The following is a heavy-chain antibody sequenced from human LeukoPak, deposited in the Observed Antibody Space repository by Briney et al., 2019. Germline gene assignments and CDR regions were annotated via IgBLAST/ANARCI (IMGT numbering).Heavy chain of an antibody. J-gene: IGHJ4*02. D-gene: IGHD3-3*01. Sequence: ASVKVSCKASGYTFTGCYMHWVRQAPGQGLEWMGWINPNSGGTNYAQKFQGRVTMTRDTSISTAYMELSRLRSDDTAVYYCARDSVYDFWSGYSNWGQGTLVTVSS. CDR3: ARDSVYDFWSGYSN. V-gene: IGHV1-2*02. CDR2: INPNSGGT. CDR1: GYTFTGCY.